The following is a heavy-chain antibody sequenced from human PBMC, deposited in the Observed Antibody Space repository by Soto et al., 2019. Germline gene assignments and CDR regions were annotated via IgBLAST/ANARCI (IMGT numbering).Heavy chain of an antibody. J-gene: IGHJ2*01. D-gene: IGHD2-15*01. CDR3: ARGLVVVSATYWYFDL. CDR1: GYTFTSYD. CDR2: MNPNSGKA. V-gene: IGHV1-8*01. Sequence: QVQLVQSGAEVKKPGASVKVSCKASGYTFTSYDINWVRQAAGQGLEWIGWMNPNSGKAVYAQKFQGRVTMAGNTSRRTAYMELSSLRSDDTAVYFCARGLVVVSATYWYFDLWGRGTLVTVSS.